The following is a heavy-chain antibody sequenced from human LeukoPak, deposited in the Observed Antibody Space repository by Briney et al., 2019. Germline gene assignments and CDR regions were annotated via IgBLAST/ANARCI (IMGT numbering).Heavy chain of an antibody. J-gene: IGHJ3*02. CDR1: GYTFTRYY. Sequence: ASVKVSCKASGYTFTRYYMHWVRQAPGQGVEWMGWINPNSGGTKNAQKFQGRVTMTRDTSISTAYMELRRLRFDDTVVYYCARGPRITIFGVVMANDAFDIWGQGTMVTVSS. V-gene: IGHV1-2*02. CDR3: ARGPRITIFGVVMANDAFDI. D-gene: IGHD3-3*01. CDR2: INPNSGGT.